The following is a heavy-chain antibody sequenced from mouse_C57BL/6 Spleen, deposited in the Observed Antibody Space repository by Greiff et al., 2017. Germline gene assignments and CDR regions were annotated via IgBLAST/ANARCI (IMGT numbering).Heavy chain of an antibody. V-gene: IGHV1-74*01. CDR3: GKDYGSPWYFDV. D-gene: IGHD1-1*01. CDR2: IHPSDSDT. Sequence: QVQLQQPGAELVKPGASVKVSCKASGYTFTSYWMHWVKQRPGQGLEWIGRIHPSDSDTNYNQKFKGKATLTVDKCSSTAYMQLSSLTSEDSAVYYCGKDYGSPWYFDVWGTGTTVTVSS. J-gene: IGHJ1*03. CDR1: GYTFTSYW.